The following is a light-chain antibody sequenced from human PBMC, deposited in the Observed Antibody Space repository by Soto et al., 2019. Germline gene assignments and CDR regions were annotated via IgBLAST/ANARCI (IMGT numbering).Light chain of an antibody. CDR2: DVN. CDR3: SSYTTSSLVV. CDR1: SSDVGAYNY. J-gene: IGLJ2*01. V-gene: IGLV2-14*03. Sequence: QSVLTQPASVSGSPGQSITLSCTGTSSDVGAYNYVSWYQQHPGKAPKLMIYDVNNRPSGVSNRFSGSKSGNTASLTISGLQAEDEADYYCSSYTTSSLVVFGGGTKVTVL.